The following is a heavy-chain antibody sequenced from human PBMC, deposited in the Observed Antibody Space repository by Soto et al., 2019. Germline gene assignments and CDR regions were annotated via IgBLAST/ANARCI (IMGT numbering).Heavy chain of an antibody. J-gene: IGHJ5*02. Sequence: QVQLQESGPRLVKASETLSLTCTVSGGSISTYYWCWFRQPPGKGLVWIGNIYYTGNTKYNPSLESRVTISVDTSKNPFYLKLTSVTAADTALYYCASPVSPRTLTAWFAPWGQGTMVTVSP. V-gene: IGHV4-59*01. CDR3: ASPVSPRTLTAWFAP. CDR1: GGSISTYY. CDR2: IYYTGNT.